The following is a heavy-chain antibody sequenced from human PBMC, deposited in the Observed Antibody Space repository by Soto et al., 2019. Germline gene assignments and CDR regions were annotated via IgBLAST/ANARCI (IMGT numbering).Heavy chain of an antibody. Sequence: AQLVASGGGLVQPGGSLRLSCAASGFTFSTYTLSWVRQAPGKGLEWVSSITGSGGSTYYADSVKGRFTISRDNSKNTVYLQMNSLRVEDTALYYCAKFGSSGDYWGQGTLVTVSS. J-gene: IGHJ4*02. CDR3: AKFGSSGDY. CDR2: ITGSGGST. CDR1: GFTFSTYT. D-gene: IGHD6-19*01. V-gene: IGHV3-23*04.